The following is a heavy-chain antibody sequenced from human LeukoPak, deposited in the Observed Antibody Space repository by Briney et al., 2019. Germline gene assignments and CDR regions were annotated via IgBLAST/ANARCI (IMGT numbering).Heavy chain of an antibody. CDR3: AKEAYCSGGSCYSYYYYYGMDV. J-gene: IGHJ6*02. CDR1: GFTFSSYS. V-gene: IGHV3-48*02. D-gene: IGHD2-15*01. Sequence: GGSLRLSCAASGFTFSSYSMNWVRQAPGKGLEWVSYISSSSTIYYADSVKGRFTISRDNAKNSLYLQMNSLRDEDTAVYYCAKEAYCSGGSCYSYYYYYGMDVWGQGTTVTVSS. CDR2: ISSSSTI.